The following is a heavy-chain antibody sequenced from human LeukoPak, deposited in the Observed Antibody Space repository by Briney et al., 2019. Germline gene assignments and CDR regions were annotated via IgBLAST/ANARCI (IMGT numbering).Heavy chain of an antibody. Sequence: ASVKVSCKASGYTFTGYYMHWVQQAPGQGLEWMGWINPNSGGTNYAQKFQGRVTMTRDTSISTAYMELSRLRSDDTAVYYCARGRQAIEWSPTHDAFDIWGQGTMVTVSS. CDR2: INPNSGGT. CDR3: ARGRQAIEWSPTHDAFDI. V-gene: IGHV1-2*02. D-gene: IGHD3-3*01. J-gene: IGHJ3*02. CDR1: GYTFTGYY.